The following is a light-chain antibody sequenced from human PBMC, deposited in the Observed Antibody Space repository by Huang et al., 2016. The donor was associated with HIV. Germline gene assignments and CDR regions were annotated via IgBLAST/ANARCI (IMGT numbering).Light chain of an antibody. J-gene: IGKJ4*01. Sequence: EIVMTQSPATVSVSPGERVTLSCRASQTISGNLAWYQQKPAQAPRLLSYSASTRGTGIPPRFSGSGSGTEFTLTISSLQSEDLAVYYCQQFSDWRLTFGGGTKVEI. V-gene: IGKV3-15*01. CDR2: SAS. CDR3: QQFSDWRLT. CDR1: QTISGN.